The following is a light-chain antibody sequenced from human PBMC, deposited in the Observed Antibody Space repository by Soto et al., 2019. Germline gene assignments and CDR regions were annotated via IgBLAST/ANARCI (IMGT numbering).Light chain of an antibody. J-gene: IGKJ5*01. V-gene: IGKV1-39*01. CDR3: QQTDSIPIT. Sequence: DIQMTQSPSSLSASVGDRVTITCRASQTISNSLNWYQQRPGKAPNLLIYASSSVQSGAPPRFSGSGSGTDFTLTINSLQPEDFATYYCQQTDSIPITFGQGTRLEIK. CDR2: ASS. CDR1: QTISNS.